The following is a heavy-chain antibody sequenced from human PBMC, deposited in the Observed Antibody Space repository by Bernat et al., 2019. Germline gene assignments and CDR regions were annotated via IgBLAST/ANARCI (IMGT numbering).Heavy chain of an antibody. Sequence: QVQLVQSGAEVKKPGSSVKVSCKASGYTFTSYYMHWVRQAPGQGLEWMGVINPSGGNTSYAQNFQGRVTVTRDTSASTVYMELRSLRSDDTAVYYCARDTDSSGSSPTKQQRYYYGMDVWGQGTTVTVSS. CDR3: ARDTDSSGSSPTKQQRYYYGMDV. CDR1: GYTFTSYY. D-gene: IGHD6-19*01. V-gene: IGHV1-46*01. J-gene: IGHJ6*02. CDR2: INPSGGNT.